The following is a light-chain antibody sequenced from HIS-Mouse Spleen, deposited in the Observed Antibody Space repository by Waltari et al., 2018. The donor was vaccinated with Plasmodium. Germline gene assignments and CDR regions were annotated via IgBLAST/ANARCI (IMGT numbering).Light chain of an antibody. J-gene: IGLJ2*01. CDR2: QAR. CDR3: QAWDSSTVV. CDR1: KLGYKY. Sequence: SYELTQPPSVSVSPGQTASITCSGDKLGYKYACWYQQKPGQSPVLVIYQARKRPSGRPDRFSGYNSGNTATLTISGTQPMDEADYYCQAWDSSTVVFGGGTKLTVL. V-gene: IGLV3-1*01.